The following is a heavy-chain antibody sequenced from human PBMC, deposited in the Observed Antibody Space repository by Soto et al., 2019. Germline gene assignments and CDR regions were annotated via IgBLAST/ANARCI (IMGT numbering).Heavy chain of an antibody. V-gene: IGHV4-4*07. J-gene: IGHJ5*02. CDR1: GGSISSYY. CDR2: IYTSGST. D-gene: IGHD3-10*01. CDR3: ARGYGSGSYYPWFDP. Sequence: PSETLSLTCTVSGGSISSYYWSCSRQPAGKGLEWIGRIYTSGSTNYNPSLKSRVTMSVDTSKNQFSLKLSSVTAADTAVYYCARGYGSGSYYPWFDPWGQGTLVTVSS.